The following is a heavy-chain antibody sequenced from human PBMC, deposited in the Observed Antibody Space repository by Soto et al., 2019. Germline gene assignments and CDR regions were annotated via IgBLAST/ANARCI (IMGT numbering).Heavy chain of an antibody. D-gene: IGHD6-13*01. Sequence: EVQLVESGGGLVKPGGSLRLSCAASGFPFRSYSMNWVRQAPGKGLEWVSAISSSSSYIYYADSVKGRFTISRDNGKKSLYRKRNSPRSEDTAVYYCSREGFSGPGSSWYIVDPWGHGTLVTVSS. CDR1: GFPFRSYS. V-gene: IGHV3-21*01. J-gene: IGHJ5*02. CDR2: ISSSSSYI. CDR3: SREGFSGPGSSWYIVDP.